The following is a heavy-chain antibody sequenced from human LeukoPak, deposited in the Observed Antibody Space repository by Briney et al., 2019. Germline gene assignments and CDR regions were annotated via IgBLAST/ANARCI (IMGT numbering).Heavy chain of an antibody. V-gene: IGHV3-7*01. Sequence: GGSLRLSCAASGFTFSTHWMTWVRQAPGKGLEWVANINQAGIEKYYVDSVKGRFTISRDNAKNSLSLQMNSLRAEDTAVYYCARDSIAAAGTPDYWGQGTLVTVSS. D-gene: IGHD6-13*01. CDR2: INQAGIEK. CDR3: ARDSIAAAGTPDY. CDR1: GFTFSTHW. J-gene: IGHJ4*02.